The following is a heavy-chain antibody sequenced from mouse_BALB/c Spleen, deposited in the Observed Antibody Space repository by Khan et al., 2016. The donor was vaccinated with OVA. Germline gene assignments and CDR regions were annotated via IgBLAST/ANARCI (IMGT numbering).Heavy chain of an antibody. CDR1: GFTFNNYA. D-gene: IGHD1-1*01. Sequence: EVELVESGGGLVKPGGSLKLSCVAAGFTFNNYAMSWVRQTPEMRLEWVATISSGGSYTNYPDSVKGRFTISRDNAKNTLYLQMSSLRSEGTAIYYCSRTPGYYGSNYFDYWGQGSTLTGSS. J-gene: IGHJ2*01. CDR2: ISSGGSYT. V-gene: IGHV5-9-3*01. CDR3: SRTPGYYGSNYFDY.